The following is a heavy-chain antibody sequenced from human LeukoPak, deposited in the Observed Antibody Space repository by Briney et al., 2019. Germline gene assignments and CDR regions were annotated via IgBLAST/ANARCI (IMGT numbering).Heavy chain of an antibody. D-gene: IGHD3-10*01. V-gene: IGHV3-33*01. CDR2: IWHDASHT. CDR3: AREIFGPGSYPDY. CDR1: GFSFSTYA. J-gene: IGHJ4*02. Sequence: GRSLRLSCAVSGFSFSTYAMHWVRQAPGKGLEWVALIWHDASHTFYTDSVKGRFTISRDNSKNTVYLQMNSLGGEGTAVYYCAREIFGPGSYPDYWGQGTLVTVSS.